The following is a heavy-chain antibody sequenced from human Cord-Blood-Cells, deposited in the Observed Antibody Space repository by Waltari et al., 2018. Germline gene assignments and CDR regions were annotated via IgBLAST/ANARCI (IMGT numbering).Heavy chain of an antibody. D-gene: IGHD3-3*01. Sequence: QVQLQESGPGLVKPSETLSLTCAVSGYSISSGYYWGWIRPPPGKGLEWIGSIYHSGSTYYNPSLKSRVTISVDTSKNQFSLKLSSVTAADTAVYYCARDEYDFWSGYYDAFDIWGQGTMVTVSS. CDR3: ARDEYDFWSGYYDAFDI. V-gene: IGHV4-38-2*02. CDR2: IYHSGST. J-gene: IGHJ3*02. CDR1: GYSISSGYY.